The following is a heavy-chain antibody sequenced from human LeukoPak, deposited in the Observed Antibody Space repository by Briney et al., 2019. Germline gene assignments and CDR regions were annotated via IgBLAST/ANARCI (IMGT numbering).Heavy chain of an antibody. D-gene: IGHD4-17*01. CDR3: ARVTDGDYPDY. CDR1: GFTVSTNY. J-gene: IGHJ4*02. Sequence: GGSLRLSCAASGFTVSTNYMSWVRQAPGKGLEWVSVIYRAGTTYYADSVKGRFTISRDNSKNTLYLQMNSLRADDTAVYYCARVTDGDYPDYWGQGTLVFVSS. CDR2: IYRAGTT. V-gene: IGHV3-66*01.